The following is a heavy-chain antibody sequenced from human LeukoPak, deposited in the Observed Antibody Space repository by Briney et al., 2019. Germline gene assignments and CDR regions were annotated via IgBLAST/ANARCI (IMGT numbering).Heavy chain of an antibody. V-gene: IGHV3-23*01. J-gene: IGHJ4*02. D-gene: IGHD2-21*02. CDR1: GFTLSSYA. CDR3: AKSFDVVTTIGY. CDR2: ISGSGGST. Sequence: GGSLRLSCAASGFTLSSYAMSWVRQAPGKGLEWVSAISGSGGSTYYADSVKGRFTISRDNSKNTLYLQMNSLRAEDTAVYYCAKSFDVVTTIGYWGQGTLATVSS.